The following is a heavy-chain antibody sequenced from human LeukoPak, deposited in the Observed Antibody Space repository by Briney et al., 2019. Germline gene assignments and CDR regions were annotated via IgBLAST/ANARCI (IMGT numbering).Heavy chain of an antibody. D-gene: IGHD3-22*01. V-gene: IGHV4-39*07. J-gene: IGHJ4*02. CDR3: ARGVIDSGGHGPQDY. CDR1: GGSISSSSYY. CDR2: IYYNGKT. Sequence: SETLSLTCTVSGGSISSSSYYWGWIRQPPGKRLEWIGSIYYNGKTYYNPSLQNRVTISEDTSKNQFSLKLSSVTAADTAVYYCARGVIDSGGHGPQDYWGQGTLVTVSS.